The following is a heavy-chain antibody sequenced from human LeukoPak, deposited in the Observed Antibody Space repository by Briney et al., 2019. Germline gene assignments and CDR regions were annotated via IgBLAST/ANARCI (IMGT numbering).Heavy chain of an antibody. CDR2: IYYSGST. CDR3: ARDRSGYPDY. V-gene: IGHV4-59*01. Sequence: EXLSLTCTVSGGSISSYYWSWIRQPPGKGLEWIGYIYYSGSTNYNPSLKSRVTISVDTSKNQFSLKLSSVTAADTAVYYCARDRSGYPDYWGQGTLVTVSS. J-gene: IGHJ4*02. D-gene: IGHD6-13*01. CDR1: GGSISSYY.